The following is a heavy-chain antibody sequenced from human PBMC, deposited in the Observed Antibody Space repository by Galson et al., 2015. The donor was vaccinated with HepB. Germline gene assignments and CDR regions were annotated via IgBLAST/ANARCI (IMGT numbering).Heavy chain of an antibody. CDR1: GFTFTSSA. Sequence: SVKVSCKASGFTFTSSAVQWVRQARGQRLEWIGWIVVGSGNTNYAQKLQERVTITRDMSTSTAYMELSSLRSEDTAVYYCAASRHTHSGSYVQVDPWGQGTLVTVSS. CDR2: IVVGSGNT. CDR3: AASRHTHSGSYVQVDP. V-gene: IGHV1-58*01. D-gene: IGHD1-26*01. J-gene: IGHJ5*02.